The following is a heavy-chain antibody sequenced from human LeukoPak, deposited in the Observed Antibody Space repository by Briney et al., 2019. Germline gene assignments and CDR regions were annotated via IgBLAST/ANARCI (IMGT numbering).Heavy chain of an antibody. CDR1: GFTFSSYE. CDR3: ARDSHPTVTTSFDY. J-gene: IGHJ4*02. D-gene: IGHD4-11*01. CDR2: ISSSGSTI. V-gene: IGHV3-48*03. Sequence: GGSLRLSCAASGFTFSSYEMNWVRQAPGKGLEWVSYISSSGSTIYYADSVKGRFTISRDNAKNSLYLQMNGLRAEDTAVYYCARDSHPTVTTSFDYWGQGTLVTVSS.